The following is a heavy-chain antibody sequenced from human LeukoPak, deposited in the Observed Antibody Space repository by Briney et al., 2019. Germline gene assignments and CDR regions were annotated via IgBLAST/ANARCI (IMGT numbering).Heavy chain of an antibody. D-gene: IGHD3-10*01. CDR1: GCSSSSYY. J-gene: IGHJ4*02. CDR2: IYYSGST. CDR3: ARGWVYGSGSYHIDY. V-gene: IGHV4-59*01. Sequence: AETLSLTCTVSGCSSSSYYWSWIRQPPGKGLEWIGYIYYSGSTNYNPSLKSRVTISVDASKKQFSLKLSSVTAADTAMYYCARGWVYGSGSYHIDYWGQRTLVIVSS.